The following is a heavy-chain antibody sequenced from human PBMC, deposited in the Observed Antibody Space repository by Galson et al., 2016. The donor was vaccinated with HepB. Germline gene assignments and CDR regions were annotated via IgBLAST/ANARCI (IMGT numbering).Heavy chain of an antibody. J-gene: IGHJ6*02. CDR3: ARDQDKYAYGGDEVLYYYCGMDV. V-gene: IGHV4-4*02. CDR1: GVSIGSSNW. D-gene: IGHD3-16*01. CDR2: IYHSGST. Sequence: SETLSLTCAVSGVSIGSSNWWSWVRQPPGKGLEWIGEIYHSGSTNYNPSLMSRVAISVDKSKNQFSLKLSSVTAADTAVYYWARDQDKYAYGGDEVLYYYCGMDVWGQGTTVTVSS.